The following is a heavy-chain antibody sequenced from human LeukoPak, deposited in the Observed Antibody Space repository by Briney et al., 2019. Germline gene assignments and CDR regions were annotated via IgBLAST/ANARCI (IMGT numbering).Heavy chain of an antibody. CDR1: GGSFSGYY. Sequence: PSETLSLTSAVYGGSFSGYYWSWIRQPPGKGLEWIGEINHSGSTNYNPSLKSRVTISVDTSKNQFSLKLSSVTAADTAVYYCARTPMVRGVPKFDYWGQGTLVTVSS. J-gene: IGHJ4*02. V-gene: IGHV4-34*01. D-gene: IGHD3-10*01. CDR2: INHSGST. CDR3: ARTPMVRGVPKFDY.